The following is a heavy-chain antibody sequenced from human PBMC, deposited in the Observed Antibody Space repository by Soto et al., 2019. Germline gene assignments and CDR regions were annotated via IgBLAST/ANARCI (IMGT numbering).Heavy chain of an antibody. J-gene: IGHJ4*02. CDR2: ISAYNGNT. D-gene: IGHD3-22*01. Sequence: QVQLVQSGAEVKKPGASVKVSCKASGYTFTSYGISWVRQAPGQGLEWMGWISAYNGNTNYAQKLQGRVTMTTDTSTRTAYMELRSLRSDDTAVYYCARGVDYYDSSGYYGGYYFDYWGQGTLVTVSS. V-gene: IGHV1-18*01. CDR1: GYTFTSYG. CDR3: ARGVDYYDSSGYYGGYYFDY.